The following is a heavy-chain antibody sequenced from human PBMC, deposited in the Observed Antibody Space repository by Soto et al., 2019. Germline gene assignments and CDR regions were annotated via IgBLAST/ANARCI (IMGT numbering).Heavy chain of an antibody. D-gene: IGHD3-3*01. Sequence: ALTVTCPVSGCSMSSGGYYWSWIRQHPGKGLEWIGYIYYSGSTYYNPSLKSRVTISVDTSKNQFSLKLSSVTAADTAVYYCAGALTIFGVVIRPLYGMDVWGQGTTVTVS. CDR2: IYYSGST. CDR3: AGALTIFGVVIRPLYGMDV. CDR1: GCSMSSGGYY. V-gene: IGHV4-31*03. J-gene: IGHJ6*02.